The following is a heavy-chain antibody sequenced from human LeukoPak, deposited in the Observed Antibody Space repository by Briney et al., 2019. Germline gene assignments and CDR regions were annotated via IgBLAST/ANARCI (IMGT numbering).Heavy chain of an antibody. V-gene: IGHV3-74*01. CDR2: ILSDGSST. CDR3: VRGYCSATSCYFSSSYNWFDP. Sequence: GGSLRLSCAASGFTFSNYWMHWVRQTPGKGLVWVSRILSDGSSTNYADSVKGRFTVSRDNAQNTLYLQMNRLRAEDTAVYYCVRGYCSATSCYFSSSYNWFDPWGQGTLVTVSS. J-gene: IGHJ5*02. CDR1: GFTFSNYW. D-gene: IGHD2-2*01.